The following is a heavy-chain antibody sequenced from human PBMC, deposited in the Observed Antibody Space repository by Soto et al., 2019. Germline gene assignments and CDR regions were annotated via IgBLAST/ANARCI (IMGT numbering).Heavy chain of an antibody. CDR2: ISGSGGST. J-gene: IGHJ6*02. D-gene: IGHD2-8*01. V-gene: IGHV3-23*01. CDR1: GFTFSSYA. Sequence: PGGSLRLSCAASGFTFSSYAMSWVRQAPGKGLEWVSAISGSGGSTYYADSVKGRFTISRDNSKNTLYLQMNSLRAEDTAVYYCAKDRNRGGYCTNGVCYSNPRIGYYGMDVWGQGTTVTVSS. CDR3: AKDRNRGGYCTNGVCYSNPRIGYYGMDV.